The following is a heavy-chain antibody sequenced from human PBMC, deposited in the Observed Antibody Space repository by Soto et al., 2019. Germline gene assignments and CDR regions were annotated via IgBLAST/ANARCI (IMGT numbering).Heavy chain of an antibody. V-gene: IGHV3-30*04. Sequence: GGSLRLTCAASGFTFSPCTMHWVRQAPGKGLEWVHVISYDGSTEYNADSVKGRFTIPIDNPKNTVYLQMNSLTAEDTAAYYCASGGGFCGGDCYKGGIDXWGQGTLVTVSX. CDR1: GFTFSPCT. D-gene: IGHD2-21*02. J-gene: IGHJ4*02. CDR2: ISYDGSTE. CDR3: ASGGGFCGGDCYKGGIDX.